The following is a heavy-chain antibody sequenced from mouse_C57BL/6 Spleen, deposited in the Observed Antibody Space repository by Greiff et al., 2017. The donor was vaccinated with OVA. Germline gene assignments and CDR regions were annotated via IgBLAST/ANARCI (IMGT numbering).Heavy chain of an antibody. CDR3: ARLAY. Sequence: VQLQQSGPELVKPGASVKISCKASGYAFSSSWMNWVKQRPGKGLEWIGRIYPGDGDTNYNGKFKGKATLTADTSSSTAYMQLSSLTSEDSAVYFCARLAYWGQGTLVTVSA. V-gene: IGHV1-82*01. J-gene: IGHJ3*01. CDR1: GYAFSSSW. CDR2: IYPGDGDT.